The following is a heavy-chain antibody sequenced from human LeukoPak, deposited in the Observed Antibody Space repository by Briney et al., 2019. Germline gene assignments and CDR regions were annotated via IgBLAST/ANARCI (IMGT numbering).Heavy chain of an antibody. CDR2: ISAYNGNT. V-gene: IGHV1-18*01. CDR1: GYTFTRYG. CDR3: ARDGTVTTTVWFDP. D-gene: IGHD4-11*01. Sequence: ASVKVTGKASGYTFTRYGVSWVRQAPGQGLEWLGWISAYNGNTNYAQKLQGRVTMTTDTSTSTAYMQLRSLRSDDTAVYYCARDGTVTTTVWFDPWGQGTLVTVSS. J-gene: IGHJ5*02.